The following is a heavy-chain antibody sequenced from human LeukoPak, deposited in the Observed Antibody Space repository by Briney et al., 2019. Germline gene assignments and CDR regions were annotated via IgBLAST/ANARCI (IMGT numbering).Heavy chain of an antibody. CDR3: AKGDGYNPS. CDR2: ISSSGNT. D-gene: IGHD5-24*01. CDR1: GGSMSGLH. J-gene: IGHJ5*02. Sequence: SETLSLTCTVSGGSMSGLHWSWIRQPPGKGLEWIAYISSSGNTNYNPSLKSRVTISIETSKNQFSPNLNSMTAADTAIYYCAKGDGYNPSWGQGTLVTVSS. V-gene: IGHV4-59*11.